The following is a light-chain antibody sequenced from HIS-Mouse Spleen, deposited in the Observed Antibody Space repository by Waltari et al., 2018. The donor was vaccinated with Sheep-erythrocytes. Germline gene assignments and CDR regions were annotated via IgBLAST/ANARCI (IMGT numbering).Light chain of an antibody. CDR1: QSVSSY. J-gene: IGKJ4*01. V-gene: IGKV3-11*01. CDR2: DAS. Sequence: EIVLTQSPATLSLSPGERATLSCRASQSVSSYLAWYQQKPGPAPRLLIYDASNRATGIPARFSCSGSGTDFTLTISSLEPEDFAVYYCQQRSNWLTFGGGTKVEIK. CDR3: QQRSNWLT.